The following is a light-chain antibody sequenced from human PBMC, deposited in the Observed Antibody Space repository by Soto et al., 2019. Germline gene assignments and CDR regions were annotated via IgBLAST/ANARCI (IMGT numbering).Light chain of an antibody. J-gene: IGLJ2*01. CDR3: QVWDSSSDPYVV. V-gene: IGLV3-21*04. Sequence: SYELTQPPSVSVAPGKTARITCGGNNIGSKSVHGYQQKPGQAPVLVIYYDSDRPSGIPERFSGSNSGNTATLTISRVEAGDEADYYCQVWDSSSDPYVVFGGGTKVTVL. CDR2: YDS. CDR1: NIGSKS.